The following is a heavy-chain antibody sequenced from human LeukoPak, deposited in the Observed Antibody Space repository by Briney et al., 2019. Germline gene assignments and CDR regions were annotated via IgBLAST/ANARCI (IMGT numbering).Heavy chain of an antibody. V-gene: IGHV4-34*01. J-gene: IGHJ4*02. D-gene: IGHD6-19*01. CDR3: ARRSSGWLDY. CDR2: INQSGGT. Sequence: SETLSLTCGVYGGSFSGYYWSWIRQPPGKGLEWIGEINQSGGTNYNPSLKSRVTISADRSKNHFSLRLSSVTAADTAVYYCARRSSGWLDYWGQGILVTVSS. CDR1: GGSFSGYY.